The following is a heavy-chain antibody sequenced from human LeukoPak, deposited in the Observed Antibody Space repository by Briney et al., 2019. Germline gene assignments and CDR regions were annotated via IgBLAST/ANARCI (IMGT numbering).Heavy chain of an antibody. CDR2: INHSGST. V-gene: IGHV4-34*01. D-gene: IGHD3-10*01. J-gene: IGHJ4*02. CDR1: GGSFSGHY. CDR3: ARVADYGSGNYYNEHYDY. Sequence: PSETLSLTCADYGGSFSGHYWSWIRQPPGKGLEWIGEINHSGSTNYNPSLKRRGTISVDTSKNQVSLKLSSVTAADPAVYYCARVADYGSGNYYNEHYDYWGQGTLVTVSS.